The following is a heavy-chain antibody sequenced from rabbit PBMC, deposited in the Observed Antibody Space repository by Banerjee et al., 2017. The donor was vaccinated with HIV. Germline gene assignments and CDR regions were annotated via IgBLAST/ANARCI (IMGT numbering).Heavy chain of an antibody. V-gene: IGHV1S47*01. CDR2: IYPDYGST. D-gene: IGHD1-1*01. CDR3: ARAVYASSSGYYIPLKL. CDR1: GIDFSGFG. Sequence: QEQLEESGGDLVKPEGSLTLTCKASGIDFSGFGISWVRQAPGKGLEWIANIYPDYGSTDYASWVNGRFTISLDNAQNTLFLQMTSLTAADTATYFCARAVYASSSGYYIPLKLWGPGTLVTVS. J-gene: IGHJ4*01.